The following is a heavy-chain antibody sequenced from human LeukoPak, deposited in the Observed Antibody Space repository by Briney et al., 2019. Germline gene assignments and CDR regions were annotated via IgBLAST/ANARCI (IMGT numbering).Heavy chain of an antibody. D-gene: IGHD4-11*01. V-gene: IGHV3-49*03. J-gene: IGHJ4*02. CDR2: IRNRPNGGTT. Sequence: GRSLRLSCTAAGFTFGDYAMSWYRQAPGKGLERVGFIRNRPNGGTTEYAASVKGRFTISRDDSKSIDYLQMNSLKIEDTAVYYCTRGDYSNYDYWGQGTLVTVSS. CDR1: GFTFGDYA. CDR3: TRGDYSNYDY.